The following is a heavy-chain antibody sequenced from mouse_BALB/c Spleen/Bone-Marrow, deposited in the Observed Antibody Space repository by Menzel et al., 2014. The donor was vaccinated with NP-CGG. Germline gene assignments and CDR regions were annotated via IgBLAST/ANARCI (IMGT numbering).Heavy chain of an antibody. D-gene: IGHD2-4*01. J-gene: IGHJ3*01. V-gene: IGHV5-9-2*01. CDR3: ARHAYYDQTEVSFVY. Sequence: EVKLVESGGGLVKPGGSLKLSCAASGFTFSNYGMSWVRQTPEKRLEWVATISGGGSYTFYSDSVKGRFTISRDNAKNNLYLQLISLRSEDTALYYCARHAYYDQTEVSFVYWGQGTLVTVSA. CDR1: GFTFSNYG. CDR2: ISGGGSYT.